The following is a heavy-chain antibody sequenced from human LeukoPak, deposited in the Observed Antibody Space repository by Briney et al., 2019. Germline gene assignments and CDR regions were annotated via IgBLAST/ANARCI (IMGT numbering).Heavy chain of an antibody. V-gene: IGHV3-21*01. CDR2: ISSSSSYI. D-gene: IGHD3-22*01. CDR1: GFTFSSYS. CDR3: ARDIPDYYDSSGYYHYYFDY. J-gene: IGHJ4*02. Sequence: GGSLRLSCAASGFTFSSYSMNWVRQAPGKGLEWVSSISSSSSYIHYADSVKGRFTISRDNAKNSLYLQMNSLRAEDTAVYYCARDIPDYYDSSGYYHYYFDYWGQGTLVTVSS.